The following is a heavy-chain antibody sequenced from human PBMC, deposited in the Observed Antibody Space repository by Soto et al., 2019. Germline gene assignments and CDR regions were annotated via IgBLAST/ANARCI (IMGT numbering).Heavy chain of an antibody. CDR2: ISSSSSTI. J-gene: IGHJ5*02. Sequence: EVQLVESGGGLVQPGGSLRLSCAASGFTFSSYSMNWVRQAPGKGLEWVSYISSSSSTIYYADSVKGRFTISRDNAKNSLYLQMNSLRAEDTAVYYCARGAYLNWFDPWGQGTLVTFSS. CDR1: GFTFSSYS. V-gene: IGHV3-48*01. CDR3: ARGAYLNWFDP.